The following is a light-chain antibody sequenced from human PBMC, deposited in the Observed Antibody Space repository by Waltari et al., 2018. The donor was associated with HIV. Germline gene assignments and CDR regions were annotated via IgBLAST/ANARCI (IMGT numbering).Light chain of an antibody. V-gene: IGKV3-15*01. CDR2: DAS. CDR1: QRISKN. Sequence: IVMTQSPATLSGSPGERATLSCRASQRISKNLAWYQQEPGQAPKLLIYDASTRATGVPARFSGSGSGTLFTLTISSLQSGDFAVYYCQQYHNWLPWTFGQGTKVELK. J-gene: IGKJ1*01. CDR3: QQYHNWLPWT.